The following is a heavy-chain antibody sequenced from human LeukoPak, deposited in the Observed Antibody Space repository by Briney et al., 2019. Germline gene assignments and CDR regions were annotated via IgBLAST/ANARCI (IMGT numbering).Heavy chain of an antibody. D-gene: IGHD5-18*01. Sequence: GGSLRPSCAASGFTFSSYGMHWVRQAPGKGLEWVAVISYDGSNKYYADSVKGRFTISRDNSKNTPYLQMNSLRAEDTAVYYCAKDKSGGYSYGGFDYWGQGTLVTVSS. CDR1: GFTFSSYG. V-gene: IGHV3-30*18. CDR3: AKDKSGGYSYGGFDY. J-gene: IGHJ4*02. CDR2: ISYDGSNK.